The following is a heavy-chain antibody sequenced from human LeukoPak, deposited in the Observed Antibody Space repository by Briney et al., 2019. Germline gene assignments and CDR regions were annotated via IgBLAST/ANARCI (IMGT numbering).Heavy chain of an antibody. D-gene: IGHD3-22*01. V-gene: IGHV1-24*01. J-gene: IGHJ4*02. Sequence: GASVKVYCKVSGYTLTELSMHWVRQAPGKGLEWMGGFDPEDGETIYAQKFQGRVTMTEDTSTDTAYMELSSLRSEDTAVYYCATPYDSSGYYYLGLWGQGTLVTVSS. CDR1: GYTLTELS. CDR2: FDPEDGET. CDR3: ATPYDSSGYYYLGL.